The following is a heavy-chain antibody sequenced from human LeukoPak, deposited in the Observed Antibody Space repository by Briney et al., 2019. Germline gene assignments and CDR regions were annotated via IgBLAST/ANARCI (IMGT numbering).Heavy chain of an antibody. CDR3: ARHGSYGSGNYYNAPIDY. D-gene: IGHD3-10*01. CDR1: GGSFSGYY. J-gene: IGHJ4*02. Sequence: SETLSLTCAVYGGSFSGYYWSWIRQPPGKGLEWVGEINHTEGTNDNPSLKSRVTISVDTSKNQFSLKLSSVTAADTAVYYCARHGSYGSGNYYNAPIDYWGQGTLVTVSS. CDR2: INHTEGT. V-gene: IGHV4-34*01.